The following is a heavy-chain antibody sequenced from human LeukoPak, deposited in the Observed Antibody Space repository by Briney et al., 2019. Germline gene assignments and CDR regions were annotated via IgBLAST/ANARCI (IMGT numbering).Heavy chain of an antibody. CDR1: GGAFNDYY. CDR2: INQGGST. CDR3: ARRGIWIQWNFEY. V-gene: IGHV4-34*01. Sequence: SETLSLTRAVEGGAFNDYYWSWVRQSPEKGLEWIAEINQGGSTIYNPSLKNRVTMSIDTTRKHISLQLASLTAADTAVYFCARRGIWIQWNFEYWGQGVLVTVSS. J-gene: IGHJ4*02. D-gene: IGHD5-12*01.